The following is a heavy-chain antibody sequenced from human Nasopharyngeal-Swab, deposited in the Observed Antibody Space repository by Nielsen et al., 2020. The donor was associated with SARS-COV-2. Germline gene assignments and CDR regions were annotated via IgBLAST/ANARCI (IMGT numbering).Heavy chain of an antibody. J-gene: IGHJ5*02. CDR1: GYSFTSYW. CDR2: IDPSDSYT. D-gene: IGHD4-11*01. V-gene: IGHV5-10-1*01. Sequence: KVSCKGSGYSFTSYWISWVRQMPGKGLEWMGRIDPSDSYTNYSPSFQGHVTISADKSISTAYLQWSSLKASDTAMYYCARHTVTTRNDNWFDPWGQGTLVTVSS. CDR3: ARHTVTTRNDNWFDP.